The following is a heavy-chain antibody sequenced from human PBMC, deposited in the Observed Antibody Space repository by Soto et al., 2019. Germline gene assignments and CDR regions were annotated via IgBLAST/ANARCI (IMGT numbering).Heavy chain of an antibody. V-gene: IGHV3-33*01. J-gene: IGHJ3*02. Sequence: QVQLVESGGGVVQPGRSLRVSCAASGFDFNTSGMHWVRQAPGKGLEWVAVIWYDGSNKYYADSVKGRFTISRDNSKNTVSLQMISLRAEETAVYYCARTIWSYDSFGMWGQGAMVTVAS. CDR1: GFDFNTSG. D-gene: IGHD3-10*01. CDR2: IWYDGSNK. CDR3: ARTIWSYDSFGM.